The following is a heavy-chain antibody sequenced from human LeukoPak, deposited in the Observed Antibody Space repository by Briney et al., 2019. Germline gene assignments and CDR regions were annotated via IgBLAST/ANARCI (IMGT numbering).Heavy chain of an antibody. CDR2: IKSKTNGGTT. V-gene: IGHV3-15*01. Sequence: GGSLRLSCAVSGFTFSDAWMSWVRQAPGKGLEWVGRIKSKTNGGTTDYAAPVKGRFTISRDDSKNTQYLQMDSLKAEDTAVYYCNTDSLVKNYWGQGTLVTVSS. CDR1: GFTFSDAW. D-gene: IGHD6-6*01. J-gene: IGHJ4*02. CDR3: NTDSLVKNY.